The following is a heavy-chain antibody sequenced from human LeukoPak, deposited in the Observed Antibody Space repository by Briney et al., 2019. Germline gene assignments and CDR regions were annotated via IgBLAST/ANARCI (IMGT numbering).Heavy chain of an antibody. D-gene: IGHD1-14*01. J-gene: IGHJ4*02. V-gene: IGHV3-30*18. CDR1: GFTFSNYG. Sequence: GRSLRLSCAGSGFTFSNYGMHWVRQAPGKGLEWVAVISHDGSYKNYADSVKGRLTPSRDNSRNTLYLQMSSLRAEDSGVYYCAEDINRYLDYWGQGSLVTVSS. CDR3: AEDINRYLDY. CDR2: ISHDGSYK.